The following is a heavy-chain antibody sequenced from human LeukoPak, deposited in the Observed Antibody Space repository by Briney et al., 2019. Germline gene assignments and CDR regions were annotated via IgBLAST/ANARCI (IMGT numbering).Heavy chain of an antibody. Sequence: SETLSLTCTVSGGSISSYHWSWIRQPAGKGLEWIGLIHTSGNTNYNPSLKSRVTMAVDTSKNQHSLKLSSVTAADTAVYYCARAFGAYCTNGVCYHFDYWGQGTLVTVSS. J-gene: IGHJ4*02. D-gene: IGHD2-8*01. V-gene: IGHV4-4*07. CDR2: IHTSGNT. CDR3: ARAFGAYCTNGVCYHFDY. CDR1: GGSISSYH.